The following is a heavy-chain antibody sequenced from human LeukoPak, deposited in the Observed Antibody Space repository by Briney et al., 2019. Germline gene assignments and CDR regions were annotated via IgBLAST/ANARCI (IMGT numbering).Heavy chain of an antibody. CDR3: ATRPSGDYPYFDF. D-gene: IGHD4-17*01. V-gene: IGHV3-23*01. J-gene: IGHJ4*02. Sequence: GVSLRLSCAASGFTFSSYAMSWVRQAPGKGLEWVSAISGSGGSTYYADSVKGRFTISRDNSKNTLYLQMNSLRAEDTAVYYCATRPSGDYPYFDFWGQGTLVTVSS. CDR2: ISGSGGST. CDR1: GFTFSSYA.